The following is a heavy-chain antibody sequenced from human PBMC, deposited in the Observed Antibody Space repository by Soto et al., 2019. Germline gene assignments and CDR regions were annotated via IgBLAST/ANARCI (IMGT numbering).Heavy chain of an antibody. D-gene: IGHD6-25*01. CDR2: INPGSGGT. J-gene: IGHJ5*02. V-gene: IGHV1-2*02. CDR1: GYTFTAYF. Sequence: EASVKVSCKASGYTFTAYFIHWVRQAPGQGLEWMGWINPGSGGTNFAQKFQGRVTMTRDTSISTAYMELSSLTSDDTAVYYCARGVGSSWFDPWGQGTLVTVSS. CDR3: ARGVGSSWFDP.